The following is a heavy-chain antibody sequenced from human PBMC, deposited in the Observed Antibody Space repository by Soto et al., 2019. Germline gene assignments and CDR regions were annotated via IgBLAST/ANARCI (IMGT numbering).Heavy chain of an antibody. CDR3: AKDRLAGNFDY. Sequence: GGSLRLSCAASGFTFDDYGMSWVRQAPGKGLEWVATISNTGGGTYYADSVKGRFTISRDNSKNTLYLQMSSLRVEDTAVYYCAKDRLAGNFDYWGQGTQVTVSS. V-gene: IGHV3-23*01. CDR1: GFTFDDYG. CDR2: ISNTGGGT. J-gene: IGHJ4*02.